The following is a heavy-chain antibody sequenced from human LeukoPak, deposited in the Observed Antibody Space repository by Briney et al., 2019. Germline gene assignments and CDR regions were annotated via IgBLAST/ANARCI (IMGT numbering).Heavy chain of an antibody. J-gene: IGHJ4*02. CDR1: GYSFTTYC. Sequence: GEPLKIPCKASGYSFTTYCIGWVRHMPRKGLEWMGIILSGDSDTRYTPSFQGHVTISADKSTSTAYLQWSSLKAPDTPPYYSARQPRSPTWGNSVKPFVYWGQGTLVTVSS. V-gene: IGHV5-51*01. CDR3: ARQPRSPTWGNSVKPFVY. D-gene: IGHD2/OR15-2a*01. CDR2: ILSGDSDT.